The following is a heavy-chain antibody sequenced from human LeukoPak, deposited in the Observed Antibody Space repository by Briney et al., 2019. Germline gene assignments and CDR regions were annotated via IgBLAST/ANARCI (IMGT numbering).Heavy chain of an antibody. D-gene: IGHD6-19*01. V-gene: IGHV1-2*04. CDR1: GYTFTGYY. Sequence: ASVKVSCKASGYTFTGYYMHWVRQAPGQGLEWMGWINLNSGGTNYAQKFQGWVTMTRDTSISTAYMELSRLRSDDTAVYYCARGRSSGWWINWFDPWGQGTLVTVPS. CDR3: ARGRSSGWWINWFDP. J-gene: IGHJ5*02. CDR2: INLNSGGT.